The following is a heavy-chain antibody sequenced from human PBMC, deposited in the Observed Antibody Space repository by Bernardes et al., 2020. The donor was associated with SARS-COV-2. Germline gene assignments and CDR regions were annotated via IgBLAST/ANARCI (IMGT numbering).Heavy chain of an antibody. J-gene: IGHJ4*02. D-gene: IGHD1-26*01. CDR1: GFPFGDYW. CDR3: ARGSGNYYFDY. CDR2: INSDATTT. V-gene: IGHV3-74*01. Sequence: GGSLRLSCVASGFPFGDYWMHWVRQVPGKGLVWVSRINSDATTTNYADSVKGRFTISRDNAKHTVYLQMNSLRPEDTAIYYCARGSGNYYFDYWGQGTLVTVSS.